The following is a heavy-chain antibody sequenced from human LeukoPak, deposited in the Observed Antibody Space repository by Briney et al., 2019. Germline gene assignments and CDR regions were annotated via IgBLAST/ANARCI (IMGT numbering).Heavy chain of an antibody. D-gene: IGHD3-10*01. CDR2: IKQDGSEK. Sequence: GGSLRLSCAASGFTFSSYWMSWVRQAPGKGREWVANIKQDGSEKYYVDSVKGRFTISRDNAKNSLYLQMNSLRAEDTAVYYCARGHGSRAFDIWGQGTMVTVSS. J-gene: IGHJ3*02. CDR1: GFTFSSYW. V-gene: IGHV3-7*01. CDR3: ARGHGSRAFDI.